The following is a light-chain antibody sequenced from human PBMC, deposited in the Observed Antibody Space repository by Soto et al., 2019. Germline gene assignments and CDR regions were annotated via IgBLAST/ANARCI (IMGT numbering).Light chain of an antibody. CDR2: GAS. V-gene: IGKV3-20*01. CDR1: QSVSSSY. Sequence: EIVLTQSPGTLSLSPGERATLSCRASQSVSSSYLAWYQQKPGQAPRLLIYGASSRATGIPDRFSGSGSGTDFTLTISILEPEDFAVYYCQQYGSSPRTFGPGTKPEIK. CDR3: QQYGSSPRT. J-gene: IGKJ2*01.